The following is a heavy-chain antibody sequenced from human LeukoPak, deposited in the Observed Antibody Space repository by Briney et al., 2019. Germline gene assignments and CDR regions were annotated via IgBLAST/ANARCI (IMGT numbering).Heavy chain of an antibody. CDR3: ARRNYYGSGSYPTYYFDY. Sequence: SETLSLTCTVSGDSISGYYWSWIRQPPGRGLEWSGYIYSSGSATYDPSLKSRVTMSVDTSKNQFSLRLSSVTAADTAVYYCARRNYYGSGSYPTYYFDYWGQGTLVTVSS. V-gene: IGHV4-59*08. CDR1: GDSISGYY. D-gene: IGHD3-10*01. CDR2: IYSSGSA. J-gene: IGHJ4*02.